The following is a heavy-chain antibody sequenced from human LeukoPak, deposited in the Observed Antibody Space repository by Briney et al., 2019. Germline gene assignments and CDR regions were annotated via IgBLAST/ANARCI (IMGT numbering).Heavy chain of an antibody. Sequence: PGGSLRLSCAASGFTFSGYGMHWVRQAPGKGLEWVALISFDGSNQYYADSVKGRFTISRDNSKNTLYLQMSSLRDEDTAVYYCAKPPEVGATVAYFDYWGQGTLVTVSS. CDR2: ISFDGSNQ. D-gene: IGHD1-26*01. V-gene: IGHV3-30*18. CDR3: AKPPEVGATVAYFDY. CDR1: GFTFSGYG. J-gene: IGHJ4*02.